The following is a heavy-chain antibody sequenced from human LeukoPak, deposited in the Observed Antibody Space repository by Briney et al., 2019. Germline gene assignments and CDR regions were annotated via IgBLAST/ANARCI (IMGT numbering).Heavy chain of an antibody. CDR2: IYYSGST. J-gene: IGHJ4*02. Sequence: SETLSLTCTVSGYSISSGYYWGWIRQPPGKGLEWIGSIYYSGSTYYNPSLKSRVTISVDTSKNQFSLKLSSVTAADTAVYYCARLRAPRFTYYYDSSGYYLDYWGQGTLVTVSS. CDR1: GYSISSGYY. CDR3: ARLRAPRFTYYYDSSGYYLDY. D-gene: IGHD3-22*01. V-gene: IGHV4-38-2*02.